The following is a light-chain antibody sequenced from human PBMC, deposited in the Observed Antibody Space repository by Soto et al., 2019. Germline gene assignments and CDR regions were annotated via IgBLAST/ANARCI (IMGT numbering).Light chain of an antibody. CDR2: AAS. V-gene: IGKV1-39*01. J-gene: IGKJ4*01. CDR3: QQNYSTPLT. Sequence: IQMTQSPSSLSASVGDIVTITCRASQSISSYLNWYQQKPGKAPKLLIYAASSMQGGVPSRFSGSGSGTDFTLTISSLQPEDFATYYCQQNYSTPLTFGGGTKVEIK. CDR1: QSISSY.